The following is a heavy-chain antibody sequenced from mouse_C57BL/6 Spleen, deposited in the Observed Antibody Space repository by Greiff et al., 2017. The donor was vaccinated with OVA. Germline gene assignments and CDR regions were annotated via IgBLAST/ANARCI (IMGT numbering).Heavy chain of an antibody. CDR2: IYPGSGST. CDR3: ARHLTGEYYFDY. V-gene: IGHV1-55*01. J-gene: IGHJ2*01. CDR1: GYTFTSYW. Sequence: QVQLKQPGAELVKPGASVKMSCKASGYTFTSYWITWVKQRPGQGLEWIGDIYPGSGSTNYNEKFKSKATLTVDTSSSTAYMQLSSLTSEDSAVYYCARHLTGEYYFDYWGQGTTLTVSS.